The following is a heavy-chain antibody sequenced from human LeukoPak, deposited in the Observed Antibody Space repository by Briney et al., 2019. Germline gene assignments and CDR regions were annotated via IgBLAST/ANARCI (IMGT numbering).Heavy chain of an antibody. D-gene: IGHD5-18*01. CDR2: IPSGGSNT. J-gene: IGHJ4*02. Sequence: GGSLRLSCAASGFTFSSYAMSWVRQAPGKGLEWVSAIPSGGSNTYYADSVKGRFTISRDNTENTLYLQINSLRAEDTAVYYCAKADTDQVYSYGYSFDYWGQGTLVTVSS. CDR1: GFTFSSYA. V-gene: IGHV3-23*01. CDR3: AKADTDQVYSYGYSFDY.